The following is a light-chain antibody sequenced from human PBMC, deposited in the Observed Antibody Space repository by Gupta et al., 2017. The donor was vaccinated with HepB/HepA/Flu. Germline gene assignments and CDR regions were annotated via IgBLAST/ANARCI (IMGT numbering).Light chain of an antibody. J-gene: IGKJ4*01. V-gene: IGKV1-39*01. Sequence: DIQMTESPSSLSASVGDRVTITCRASQRIASYLNWYQQKPGKAPKLLIYAASSLQSGVPSRFSGSGSGTDFTLTISSLQPGDFATYYCQQSYGTVTFGGGTKVEI. CDR1: QRIASY. CDR2: AAS. CDR3: QQSYGTVT.